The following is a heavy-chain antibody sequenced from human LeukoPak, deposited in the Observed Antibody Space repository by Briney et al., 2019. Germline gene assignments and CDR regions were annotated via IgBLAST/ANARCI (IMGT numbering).Heavy chain of an antibody. CDR1: GFAFSSYS. CDR2: ISSGSSFK. V-gene: IGHV3-21*01. D-gene: IGHD2-2*01. J-gene: IGHJ4*02. CDR3: ASEYQQSLDY. Sequence: GGSLRLSCAASGFAFSSYSMNWVRQAPGKGLEWVSSISSGSSFKYYADSVKGRLTISRDNAKNSLYLQMSSLRAEDTAVYYCASEYQQSLDYWGQGALVTVSS.